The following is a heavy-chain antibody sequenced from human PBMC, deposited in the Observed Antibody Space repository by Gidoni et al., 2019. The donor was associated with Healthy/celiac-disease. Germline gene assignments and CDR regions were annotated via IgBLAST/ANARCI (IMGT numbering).Heavy chain of an antibody. D-gene: IGHD6-19*01. J-gene: IGHJ4*02. CDR1: VGSISSSSYY. V-gene: IGHV4-39*07. CDR2: IYYSGST. CDR3: ARDAGPWAVAGRDY. Sequence: QLQLQESGPGLVKPSETLSLTCPVSVGSISSSSYYWGWIRQPPGKGLEWIGSIYYSGSTYYNPSLKSRVTISVDTSKNQFSLKLSSVTAADTAVYYCARDAGPWAVAGRDYWGQGTLVTVSS.